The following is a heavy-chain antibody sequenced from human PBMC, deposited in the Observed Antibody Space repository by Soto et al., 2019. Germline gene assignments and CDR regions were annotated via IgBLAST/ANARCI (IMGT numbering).Heavy chain of an antibody. CDR2: IYDTGTH. D-gene: IGHD3-22*01. CDR1: GGCITSGDYY. V-gene: IGHV4-31*01. Sequence: TLPLTFTVSGGCITSGDYYWSWILQDPGKGLDWIGDIYDTGTHDYTPSLRSTVTISIDTSKNQFSLKLSSVTAADTPVYYCPRLYDTSGYYDYWGQGTLVTVSS. CDR3: PRLYDTSGYYDY. J-gene: IGHJ4*02.